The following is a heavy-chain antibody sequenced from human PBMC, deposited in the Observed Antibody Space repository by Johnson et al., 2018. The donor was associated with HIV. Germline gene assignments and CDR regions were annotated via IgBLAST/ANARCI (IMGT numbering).Heavy chain of an antibody. Sequence: VQLVESGGGVVQPGRSLRLSCAASGFTFSSYGMHWVRQAAGKGLEWVALIWYDGSNKYYADSVKGRFTISRDNSKNTLYLQMNSLRAEDTAVYYCARAGLSIAAAGTPPGAFDIWGQGTMVTVSS. D-gene: IGHD6-13*01. J-gene: IGHJ3*02. CDR1: GFTFSSYG. CDR3: ARAGLSIAAAGTPPGAFDI. CDR2: IWYDGSNK. V-gene: IGHV3-33*01.